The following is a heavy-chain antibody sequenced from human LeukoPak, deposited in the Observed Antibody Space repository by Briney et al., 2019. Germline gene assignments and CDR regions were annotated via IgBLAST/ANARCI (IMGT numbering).Heavy chain of an antibody. J-gene: IGHJ4*02. CDR3: ARSHLDSSGYYYFDY. D-gene: IGHD3-22*01. CDR1: GGSISSGGYY. CDR2: IYYSGST. Sequence: PSETLSLTCTASGGSISSGGYYWSWIRQHPGKGLEWIGYIYYSGSTSYNPSLKSRVTISVDTSQNQFSLKLSSVTAADTAVYYCARSHLDSSGYYYFDYWGQGTLVTVSS. V-gene: IGHV4-31*03.